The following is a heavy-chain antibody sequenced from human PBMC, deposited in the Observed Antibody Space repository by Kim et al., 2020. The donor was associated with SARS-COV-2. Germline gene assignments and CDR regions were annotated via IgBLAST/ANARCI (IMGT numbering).Heavy chain of an antibody. D-gene: IGHD3-10*01. CDR3: ARRYGSGSLRGGYYYYGMDV. CDR1: GYTFTSYG. CDR2: ISAYNGNT. Sequence: ASVKVSCKASGYTFTSYGISWVRQAPGQGLEWMGWISAYNGNTNYAQKLQGRVTMTTDTSTSTAYMELRSLRSDDTAVYYCARRYGSGSLRGGYYYYGMDVWGQGTTVTVSS. V-gene: IGHV1-18*01. J-gene: IGHJ6*02.